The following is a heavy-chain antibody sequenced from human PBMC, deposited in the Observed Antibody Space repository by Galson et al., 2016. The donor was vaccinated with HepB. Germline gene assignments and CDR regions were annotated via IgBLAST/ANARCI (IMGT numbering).Heavy chain of an antibody. J-gene: IGHJ4*02. D-gene: IGHD2-15*01. CDR2: IRSKANSYAT. CDR3: TSRAVHCSGGSCSAH. CDR1: GFTFSGSA. Sequence: SLRLSCAASGFTFSGSAMHWVRQASGKGLEWVGRIRSKANSYATAYAASVKGRFTIPRDDSKNTAYLQMNSLKTEDTAVYYCTSRAVHCSGGSCSAHWGQGTLVTVSS. V-gene: IGHV3-73*01.